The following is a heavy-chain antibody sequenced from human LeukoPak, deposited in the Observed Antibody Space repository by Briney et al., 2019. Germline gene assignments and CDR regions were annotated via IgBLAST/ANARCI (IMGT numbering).Heavy chain of an antibody. CDR2: IWYDGSSK. V-gene: IGHV3-33*01. CDR3: ARDFELSH. J-gene: IGHJ4*02. D-gene: IGHD3-16*02. Sequence: QPGRSLRLSCAASGFTFSSYGMHWVRQAPGKGLEWVALIWYDGSSKHYAVSVRGRFTISRDNSKNTLYLQMNSLRAEDTAVYYCARDFELSHWGQGTLVTVSS. CDR1: GFTFSSYG.